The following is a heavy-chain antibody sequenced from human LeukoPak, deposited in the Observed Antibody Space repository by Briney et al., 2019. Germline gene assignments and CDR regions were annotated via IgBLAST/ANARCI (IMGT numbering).Heavy chain of an antibody. Sequence: VASVKVSCKASGYTFTSYYMHWVRQAPGQGLEWMGIINPSGGSTSYAQKFQGRVTMTRDMSTSTVYMELSSLRSEDTAVYYCARDQHSSGYYEYIFDYWGQGTLVTVSS. V-gene: IGHV1-46*01. CDR2: INPSGGST. CDR3: ARDQHSSGYYEYIFDY. CDR1: GYTFTSYY. J-gene: IGHJ4*02. D-gene: IGHD3-22*01.